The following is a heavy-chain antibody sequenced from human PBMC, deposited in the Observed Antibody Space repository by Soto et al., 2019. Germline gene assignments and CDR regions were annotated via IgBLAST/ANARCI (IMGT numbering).Heavy chain of an antibody. CDR1: GFTFSSYE. J-gene: IGHJ4*02. D-gene: IGHD6-6*01. V-gene: IGHV3-48*03. CDR3: AREKAARQDY. Sequence: EVQLVESGGGLAQPGGSLRLSCAASGFTFSSYEMNWVRQAPGKGLEWVSYISSSGSTIYYADSVKGRFTISRDNAKNSLFLQMTSLRAEDTAVYYCAREKAARQDYWGQGTLVTVSS. CDR2: ISSSGSTI.